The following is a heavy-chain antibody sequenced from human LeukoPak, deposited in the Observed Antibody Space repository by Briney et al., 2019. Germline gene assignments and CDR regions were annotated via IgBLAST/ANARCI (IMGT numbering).Heavy chain of an antibody. CDR2: IRYSGST. D-gene: IGHD2-21*02. J-gene: IGHJ4*02. CDR3: ARARNYGGDCGIDY. Sequence: SETLSLTCNVSSGSLSGYFWSWIRQPPEKGLEWIGYIRYSGSTNYNPSLQSRVTMSLDTSKNHFSLKLSSVTAADTAVYYCARARNYGGDCGIDYWGQGTLVTVSS. CDR1: SGSLSGYF. V-gene: IGHV4-59*01.